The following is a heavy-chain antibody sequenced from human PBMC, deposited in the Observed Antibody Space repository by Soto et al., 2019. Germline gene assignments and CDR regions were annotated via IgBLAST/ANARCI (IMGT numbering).Heavy chain of an antibody. CDR2: IYPGDSET. J-gene: IGHJ4*02. D-gene: IGHD3-10*01. CDR1: GYTFTNYW. Sequence: GESLKISCKGSGYTFTNYWIGWVRQMPGKGLEWMGIIYPGDSETRYSPSFQGQVTMSADKSISTAYLQWSSLKASDSAIYYCARKYYYGAGTLEYWVQGTLVTVSS. V-gene: IGHV5-51*01. CDR3: ARKYYYGAGTLEY.